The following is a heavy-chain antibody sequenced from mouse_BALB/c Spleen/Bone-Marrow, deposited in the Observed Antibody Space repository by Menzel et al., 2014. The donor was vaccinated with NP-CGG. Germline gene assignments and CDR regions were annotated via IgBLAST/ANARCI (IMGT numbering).Heavy chain of an antibody. J-gene: IGHJ3*01. CDR1: GFTFSSFG. CDR3: ARSPWFAY. V-gene: IGHV5-17*02. Sequence: DVMLVESGGGLVQPGGSRKLSCAASGFTFSSFGMHWVRQAPEKGLEWVAYISSGSSTIYYADTVKGRFTISRDNPKSTLFPQMTSLRSEDTAMYYCARSPWFAYWGQGTLVTVSA. CDR2: ISSGSSTI.